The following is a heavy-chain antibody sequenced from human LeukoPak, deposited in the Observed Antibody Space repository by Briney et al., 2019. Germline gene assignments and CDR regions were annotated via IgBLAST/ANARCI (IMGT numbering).Heavy chain of an antibody. J-gene: IGHJ5*01. D-gene: IGHD3-10*01. V-gene: IGHV3-23*01. CDR2: ITSAGGTT. CDR3: AKDRPNYYGTDGHYYRRDGDS. CDR1: GFTFSSYA. Sequence: GGSLRLSCAASGFTFSSYAMSWVRQAPGKGLEWVGCITSAGGTTWYAGTVKGRFTISRDNSKNTVYLQMNSLRVEDTAVYYCAKDRPNYYGTDGHYYRRDGDSWGQGTLVTVSS.